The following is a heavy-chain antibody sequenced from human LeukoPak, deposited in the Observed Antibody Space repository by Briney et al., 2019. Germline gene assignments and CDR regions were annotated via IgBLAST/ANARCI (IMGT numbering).Heavy chain of an antibody. D-gene: IGHD2-15*01. CDR3: AKEREAYCSGGSCYGSDKLFPADY. Sequence: GGSLRLSCAASGFTFSRYAMSWVRQAPGKGLEWVSTITNSGDSTYYADSVKGRFTISRDNSKNTLFLQMNSLRAEDTAIFYCAKEREAYCSGGSCYGSDKLFPADYWGQGSLVTVSS. J-gene: IGHJ4*02. CDR1: GFTFSRYA. CDR2: ITNSGDST. V-gene: IGHV3-23*01.